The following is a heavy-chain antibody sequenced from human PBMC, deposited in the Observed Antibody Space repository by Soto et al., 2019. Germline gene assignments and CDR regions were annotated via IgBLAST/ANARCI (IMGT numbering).Heavy chain of an antibody. V-gene: IGHV3-48*03. Sequence: PVGSLRLSCAASGSTFSSSEMHWVRQAPGKGLEWVSYISKSSSVIYYADSVKGRFTISRDNAKNLLYLQMNSLRAEDTAVYYCAKDLTLIAAAGTYYYYGMDVWGQGTTVTVSS. CDR1: GSTFSSSE. J-gene: IGHJ6*02. CDR2: ISKSSSVI. D-gene: IGHD6-13*01. CDR3: AKDLTLIAAAGTYYYYGMDV.